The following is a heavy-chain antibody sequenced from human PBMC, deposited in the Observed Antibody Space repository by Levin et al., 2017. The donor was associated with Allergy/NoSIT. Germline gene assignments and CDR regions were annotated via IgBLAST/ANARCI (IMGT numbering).Heavy chain of an antibody. V-gene: IGHV2-70*04. D-gene: IGHD6-13*01. CDR3: ARTLYSSPLYYFDY. CDR1: GFSLSTTGMR. Sequence: SGPTLVKPTQTLTLTCTFSGFSLSTTGMRVSWIRQPPGKALEWLARIDWDDDKFYSTSLKTRLTISKDTSKNQVVLTMTNMDPVDTATYYCARTLYSSPLYYFDYWGQGTLVTVSS. J-gene: IGHJ4*02. CDR2: IDWDDDK.